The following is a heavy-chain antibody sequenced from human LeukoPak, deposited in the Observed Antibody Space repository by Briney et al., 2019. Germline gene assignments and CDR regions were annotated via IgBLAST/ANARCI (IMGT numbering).Heavy chain of an antibody. J-gene: IGHJ4*02. Sequence: PGGSLRLSCAASGFTFSSYSMNWVRQAPGKGLEWVSYISSSSSTIYYADSVKGRFTISRDNAKNSLYLQMNSLRAEDTAVYYCARWRLPGIAAAGTLDYWGQGTLVTVSS. CDR1: GFTFSSYS. CDR2: ISSSSSTI. D-gene: IGHD6-13*01. CDR3: ARWRLPGIAAAGTLDY. V-gene: IGHV3-48*04.